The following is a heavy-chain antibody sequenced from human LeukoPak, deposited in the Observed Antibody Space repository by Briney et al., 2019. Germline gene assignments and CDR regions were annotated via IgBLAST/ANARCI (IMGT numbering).Heavy chain of an antibody. J-gene: IGHJ4*02. CDR2: ISWNSGSI. V-gene: IGHV3-9*01. D-gene: IGHD3-22*01. Sequence: QPGRSLRLSCAASGFTFDDYAMHWVRQAPGKGLEWVSGISWNSGSIGYADSVKGRFTISRDNAKNSLYLQMNSLRAEDTALYYCAKDYYYDSTYFDYWGQGTLVTVSS. CDR1: GFTFDDYA. CDR3: AKDYYYDSTYFDY.